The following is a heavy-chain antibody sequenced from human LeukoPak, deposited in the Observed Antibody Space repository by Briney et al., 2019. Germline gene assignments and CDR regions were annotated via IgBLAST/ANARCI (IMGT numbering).Heavy chain of an antibody. Sequence: GASVKVSCKPSGYTFTTYNINWIRQATGQGLEWMGWMNPTSGNKGYAQKFQGRVTMTRNTSIGTAYMEVSSLKSEDTAVCYCARGVGTFYYGSGSYYYDYWGQRTLVTVSS. CDR3: ARGVGTFYYGSGSYYYDY. CDR2: MNPTSGNK. D-gene: IGHD3-10*01. V-gene: IGHV1-8*01. CDR1: GYTFTTYN. J-gene: IGHJ4*02.